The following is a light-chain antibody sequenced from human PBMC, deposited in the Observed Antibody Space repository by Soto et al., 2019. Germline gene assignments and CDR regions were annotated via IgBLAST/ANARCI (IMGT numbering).Light chain of an antibody. Sequence: AVSLNKKSGDMGRYSRVSWYRQQPDNSTKHKIYEXTXXXXXVSNRFSGSKSGNTASLTISGLQAEDEAEYYCSSYTNINTRACVFGTGTKVTV. J-gene: IGLJ1*01. CDR3: SSYTNINTRACV. CDR1: SGDMGRYSR. CDR2: EXT. V-gene: IGLV2-14*01.